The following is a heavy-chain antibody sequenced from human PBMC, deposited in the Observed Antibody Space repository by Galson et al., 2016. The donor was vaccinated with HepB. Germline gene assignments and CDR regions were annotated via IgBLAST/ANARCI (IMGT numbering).Heavy chain of an antibody. Sequence: SLRLSCAASGFAFTNYWMNWVRQAPGKGLVWVSRISGDGSRVNYADFVKGRVTLSRDNAKNTLYLQMNSLGAEDTAVYYCARDFSSYDEYFDLWGQGTLVTVSS. CDR1: GFAFTNYW. J-gene: IGHJ4*02. CDR3: ARDFSSYDEYFDL. CDR2: ISGDGSRV. V-gene: IGHV3-74*01. D-gene: IGHD3-3*01.